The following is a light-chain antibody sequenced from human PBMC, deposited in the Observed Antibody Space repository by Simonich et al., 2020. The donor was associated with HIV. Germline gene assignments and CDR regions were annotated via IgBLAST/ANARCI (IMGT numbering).Light chain of an antibody. Sequence: NFMLTQPNSVSESPGKTVTISCTRSSGSIASNYVQWYQQRPGSAPTTVIYEDNQRPSEVPDRFSGSIDSSSNSASLTISGLKTEDEAAYYCQSYDSSNHWVFGGGTKLTVL. CDR1: SGSIASNY. CDR2: EDN. V-gene: IGLV6-57*03. J-gene: IGLJ3*02. CDR3: QSYDSSNHWV.